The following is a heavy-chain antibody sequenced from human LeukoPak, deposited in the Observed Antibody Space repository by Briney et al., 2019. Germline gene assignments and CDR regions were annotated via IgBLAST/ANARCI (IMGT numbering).Heavy chain of an antibody. CDR3: ARDKNCSSTSCFNWFDP. J-gene: IGHJ5*02. CDR1: GYTFTSYY. CDR2: INPGGGST. D-gene: IGHD2-2*01. V-gene: IGHV1-46*01. Sequence: ASVKVSCKASGYTFTSYYMHWVRQAPGQGLEWMGIINPGGGSTSYAQKFQGRVTMTRDTSTSTVYMELSSLRSEDTAVYYCARDKNCSSTSCFNWFDPWGQGTLVTVSS.